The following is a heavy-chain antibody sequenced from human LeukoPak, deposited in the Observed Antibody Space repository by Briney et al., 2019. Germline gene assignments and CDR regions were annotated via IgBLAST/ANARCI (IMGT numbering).Heavy chain of an antibody. CDR1: GGSISSYY. Sequence: PSETLSLACTVSGGSISSYYWSWIRQPAGKGLEWIGRIYTSGSTNYNPSLKSRVNMSVDTSKNQCSLKLSSVTASDTAVYYCASWVSNSSGYQGNDYWGQGTLVTVSS. CDR3: ASWVSNSSGYQGNDY. CDR2: IYTSGST. J-gene: IGHJ4*02. V-gene: IGHV4-4*07. D-gene: IGHD3-22*01.